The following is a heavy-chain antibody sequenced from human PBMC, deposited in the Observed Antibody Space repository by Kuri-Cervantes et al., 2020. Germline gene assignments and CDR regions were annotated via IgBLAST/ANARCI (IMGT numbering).Heavy chain of an antibody. CDR3: AKAHGYCSGCCCCPFDP. Sequence: GGSLRLSCAASGFTFSSYAMHWVRQAPGKGLEWVAVISYDGSNKYYADSVKGRFSIPRDNSKNTVYLQLNSLRAEDTAVYYCAKAHGYCSGCCCCPFDPWGQGTLVTVSS. CDR2: ISYDGSNK. J-gene: IGHJ5*02. D-gene: IGHD2-15*01. V-gene: IGHV3-30-3*01. CDR1: GFTFSSYA.